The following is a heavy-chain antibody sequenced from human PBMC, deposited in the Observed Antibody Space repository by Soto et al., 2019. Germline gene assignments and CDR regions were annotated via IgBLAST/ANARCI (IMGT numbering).Heavy chain of an antibody. V-gene: IGHV4-39*01. CDR3: ARLGYYYDSSGYPIDY. CDR2: IYYSGST. J-gene: IGHJ4*02. D-gene: IGHD3-22*01. CDR1: GGSISSSSYY. Sequence: QLQLQESGPGLVKPSETLSLTCTVSGGSISSSSYYWGWIRQPPGKGLEWIGGIYYSGSTYYNPSLKGRVTISVDTSKNQFALKLSSVTAADTAVYYCARLGYYYDSSGYPIDYWGQGTLVTVSS.